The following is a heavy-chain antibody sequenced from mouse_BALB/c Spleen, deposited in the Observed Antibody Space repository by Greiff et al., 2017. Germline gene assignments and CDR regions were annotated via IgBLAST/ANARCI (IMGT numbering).Heavy chain of an antibody. Sequence: EVQLQQSGAELVRPGALVKLSCKASGFNIKDYYMHWVKQRPEQGLEWIGWIDPENGNTIYDPKFQGKASITADTSSNTAYLQLSSLTSEDTAVYYCASPEPLLRPRDYAMDYWGQGTSVTVSS. J-gene: IGHJ4*01. CDR3: ASPEPLLRPRDYAMDY. CDR2: IDPENGNT. CDR1: GFNIKDYY. V-gene: IGHV14-1*02. D-gene: IGHD1-2*01.